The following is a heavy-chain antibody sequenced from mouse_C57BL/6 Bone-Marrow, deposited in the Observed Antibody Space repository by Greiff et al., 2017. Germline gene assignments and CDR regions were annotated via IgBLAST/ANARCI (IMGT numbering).Heavy chain of an antibody. D-gene: IGHD2-4*01. CDR1: GFTFSSYA. CDR3: ARDGPIYYDYFDY. CDR2: ISDGGSYT. Sequence: EVKLVESGGGLVKPGGSLKLSCAASGFTFSSYAMSWVRQTPEKRLEWVATISDGGSYTYYPDNVKGRFTISRDNAKNNLYLQMSHLKSEDTAMHYCARDGPIYYDYFDYWGQGTTLTVSS. V-gene: IGHV5-4*01. J-gene: IGHJ2*01.